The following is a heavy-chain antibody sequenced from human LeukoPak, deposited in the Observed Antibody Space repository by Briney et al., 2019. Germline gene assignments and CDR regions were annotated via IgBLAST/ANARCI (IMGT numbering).Heavy chain of an antibody. D-gene: IGHD3-22*01. CDR1: GFTFSNYW. V-gene: IGHV3-9*03. CDR2: ISWNSGSI. CDR3: AKDLYLDSSGYLDY. J-gene: IGHJ4*02. Sequence: PGGSLRLSCAASGFTFSNYWMHWVRQAPGKGLEWVSGISWNSGSIGYADSVKGRFTISRDNAKNSLYLQMNSLRAEDMALYYCAKDLYLDSSGYLDYWGQGTLVTVSS.